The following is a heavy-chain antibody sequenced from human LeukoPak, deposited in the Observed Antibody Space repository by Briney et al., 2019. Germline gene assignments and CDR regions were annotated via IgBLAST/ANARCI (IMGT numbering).Heavy chain of an antibody. CDR1: GFTFSTHW. J-gene: IGHJ4*02. CDR2: IKQDGSEK. V-gene: IGHV3-7*03. D-gene: IGHD3-10*01. CDR3: ASDFGSGSFFAY. Sequence: LAGGSLRLSCAASGFTFSTHWMSWVRHIPGKGLEWVANIKQDGSEKHYVESVRGRFTISRDNAESSLYLQMNSLRAEVTAVYYCASDFGSGSFFAYWGQGTLVTVSS.